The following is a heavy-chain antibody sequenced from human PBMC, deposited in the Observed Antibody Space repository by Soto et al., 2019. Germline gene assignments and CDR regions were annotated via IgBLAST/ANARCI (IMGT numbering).Heavy chain of an antibody. V-gene: IGHV3-30*18. CDR3: AKDLPRKEKALDKMGFDI. Sequence: QVQLVESGGGVVQPGRSLRLSCAASGFTFTDYAMHWVRQAPGKGLEWVALISYDETKKYYTDSVKGRFTIARDNSRNTLFLQMNSLRAEDTAVYYCAKDLPRKEKALDKMGFDIWGQGTLVTVSS. CDR2: ISYDETKK. D-gene: IGHD3-3*01. CDR1: GFTFTDYA. J-gene: IGHJ4*02.